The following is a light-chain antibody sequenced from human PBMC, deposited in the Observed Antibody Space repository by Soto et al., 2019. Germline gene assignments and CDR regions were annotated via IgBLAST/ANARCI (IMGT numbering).Light chain of an antibody. Sequence: DIQMTQSPSSLSASVGDSVTITCRASQSVRTSLNWYQQKPGKAPKLLIYDASNLYSGVPSRFSGSESGAEFTLTISSLQPEDCATYYCQQSHGFPYTFGQGTTLDIK. CDR2: DAS. V-gene: IGKV1-39*01. J-gene: IGKJ2*01. CDR3: QQSHGFPYT. CDR1: QSVRTS.